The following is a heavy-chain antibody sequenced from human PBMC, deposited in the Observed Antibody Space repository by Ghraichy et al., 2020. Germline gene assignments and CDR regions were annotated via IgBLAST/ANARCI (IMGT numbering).Heavy chain of an antibody. CDR1: GYTFTGYY. V-gene: IGHV1-2*04. Sequence: ASVKVSCKAFGYTFTGYYMHWVRQAPGQGLEWMGWINPNSGGTNYAQKFQGWVTMTRDTSISTAYMELSRLRSDDTAVYYCARGNGGIAVANDAFDIWGQGTMVTVSS. D-gene: IGHD6-19*01. CDR2: INPNSGGT. J-gene: IGHJ3*02. CDR3: ARGNGGIAVANDAFDI.